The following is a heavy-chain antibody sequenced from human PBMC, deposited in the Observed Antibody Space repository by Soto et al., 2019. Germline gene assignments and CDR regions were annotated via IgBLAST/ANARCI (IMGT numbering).Heavy chain of an antibody. CDR2: SRSKGYGGTT. CDR1: GFTFGAYA. V-gene: IGHV3-49*03. D-gene: IGHD5-12*01. CDR3: TRGMYTAYETAPLFFDF. Sequence: PGGSLLSCTTSGFTFGAYALSWFRQAPGKGLEWVGFSRSKGYGGTTEFAASVRGRFTISRDDSNSIAYLQMNSLKTEDTAVYYCTRGMYTAYETAPLFFDFWGQGTLVTVSS. J-gene: IGHJ4*02.